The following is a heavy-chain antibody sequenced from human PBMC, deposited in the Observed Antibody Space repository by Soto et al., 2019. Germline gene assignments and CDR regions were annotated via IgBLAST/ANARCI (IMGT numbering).Heavy chain of an antibody. CDR2: ISAYNGNT. J-gene: IGHJ6*03. D-gene: IGHD2-2*01. V-gene: IGHV1-18*01. CDR1: GYTFTSYG. CDR3: ARSSYYYYYMDV. Sequence: ASVKVSCKASGYTFTSYGISWVRQAPGQGLEWMGWISAYNGNTNYSQKFQGRVTITRDTSASTAYMELSSLRSEDTAVYYCARSSYYYYYMDVWGKGTTVTVSS.